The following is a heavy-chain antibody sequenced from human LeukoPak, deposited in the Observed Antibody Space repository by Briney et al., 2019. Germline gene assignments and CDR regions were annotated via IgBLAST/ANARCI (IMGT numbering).Heavy chain of an antibody. J-gene: IGHJ6*01. Sequence: GRSLRLSCAASGFTFDDYAMHWVRQAPGKGLEWVSGISWNSGSIGYADSVKGRFTISRDNAKNSLYLQMNSLRAEDTALYYCAKDRGEVHYYGMDFWGQGTTV. D-gene: IGHD3-10*01. CDR3: AKDRGEVHYYGMDF. CDR2: ISWNSGSI. CDR1: GFTFDDYA. V-gene: IGHV3-9*01.